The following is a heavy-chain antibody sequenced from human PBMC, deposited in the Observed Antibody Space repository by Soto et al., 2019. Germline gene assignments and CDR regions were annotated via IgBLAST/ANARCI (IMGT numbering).Heavy chain of an antibody. CDR2: MNPNSGNT. J-gene: IGHJ5*02. CDR1: GYTFTSYY. V-gene: IGHV1-8*01. D-gene: IGHD2-2*01. Sequence: GASVKVSCKASGYTFTSYYINWVRQATGQGLEWMGWMNPNSGNTGYAQKFQGRVTMTRNTSISTAYMELSSLRSEDTAVYYCARAPLEICSSTSCHLSVNWFDPWGQGTLVTVSS. CDR3: ARAPLEICSSTSCHLSVNWFDP.